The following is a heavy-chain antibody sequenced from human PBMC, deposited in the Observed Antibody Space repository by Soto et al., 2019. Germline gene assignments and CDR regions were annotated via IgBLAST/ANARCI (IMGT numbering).Heavy chain of an antibody. CDR2: IYYSGST. V-gene: IGHV4-61*01. D-gene: IGHD3-10*01. Sequence: PSETLCLAGTVSCGSVSSGSYYWSWIGQPPGKGLEWIGYIYYSGSTNYNPSLKSRVTISVDTSKNQFSLKLSSVTAADTAVYYCARDNYGSGSYYADRFDYWGQGTLVTVSS. CDR3: ARDNYGSGSYYADRFDY. CDR1: CGSVSSGSYY. J-gene: IGHJ4*02.